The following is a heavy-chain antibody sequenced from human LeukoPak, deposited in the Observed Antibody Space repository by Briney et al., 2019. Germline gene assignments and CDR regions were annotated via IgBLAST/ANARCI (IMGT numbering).Heavy chain of an antibody. D-gene: IGHD6-19*01. CDR1: GFTFTSSA. CDR3: AAAVTSSGWYDFDY. CDR2: IVVGSGNT. J-gene: IGHJ4*02. Sequence: SVKVSCKSSGFTFTSSAMQWVRQARGQRLEWIGWIVVGSGNTNYAQKFQERVTITRDMSTSTAYMELSSLRSEDTAVYYCAAAVTSSGWYDFDYWGQGTLVTVSS. V-gene: IGHV1-58*02.